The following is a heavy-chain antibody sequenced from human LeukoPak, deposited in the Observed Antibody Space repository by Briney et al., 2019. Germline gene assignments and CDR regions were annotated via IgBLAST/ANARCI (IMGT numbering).Heavy chain of an antibody. CDR3: ARDLVRIAAAGTGYY. CDR2: ISAYNGNT. D-gene: IGHD6-13*01. Sequence: ASVKVSCKASGYTFTSYGISWVRQAPGQGLEWMGWISAYNGNTNYAQKFQGRVTITADKSTSTAYMELSSLRSEDTAVYYCARDLVRIAAAGTGYYWGQGTLVTVSS. V-gene: IGHV1-18*01. J-gene: IGHJ4*02. CDR1: GYTFTSYG.